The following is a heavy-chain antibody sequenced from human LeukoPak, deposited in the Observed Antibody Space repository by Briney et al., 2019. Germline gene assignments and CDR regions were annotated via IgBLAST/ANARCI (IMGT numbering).Heavy chain of an antibody. CDR1: GGSISSYY. Sequence: SETLSLTCTVSGGSISSYYWSWIRQPPGKGLEWIGYIYYSGSTNYNPSLKSRVTISVDTSKNQFSLKLSSVTAADTAVYYCARDSHGYCSGGSCYSGGWFDPWGQGTLVTVSS. J-gene: IGHJ5*02. CDR2: IYYSGST. V-gene: IGHV4-59*01. CDR3: ARDSHGYCSGGSCYSGGWFDP. D-gene: IGHD2-15*01.